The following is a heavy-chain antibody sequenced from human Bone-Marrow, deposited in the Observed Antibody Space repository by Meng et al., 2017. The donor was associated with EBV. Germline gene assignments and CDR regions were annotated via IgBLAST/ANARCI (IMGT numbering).Heavy chain of an antibody. Sequence: QVQLQQWGAGLLKPSATLSLIGAVYGCSFSGYYWSWIRQPPGKGLEWIGEINHSGSTNYNPSLKSRVTISVDTSKNQFSLKLSSVTAADTAVYYCAREHAGERVDIVATSSLLDYWGQGTLVTVSS. D-gene: IGHD5-12*01. CDR1: GCSFSGYY. J-gene: IGHJ4*02. CDR3: AREHAGERVDIVATSSLLDY. V-gene: IGHV4-34*01. CDR2: INHSGST.